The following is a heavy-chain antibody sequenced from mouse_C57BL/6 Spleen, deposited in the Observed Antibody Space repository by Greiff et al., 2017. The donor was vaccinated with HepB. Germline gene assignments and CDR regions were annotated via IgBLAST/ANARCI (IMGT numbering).Heavy chain of an antibody. V-gene: IGHV1-82*01. CDR3: ARDIYYGSPYYFDY. CDR2: IYPGDGDT. J-gene: IGHJ2*01. D-gene: IGHD1-1*01. Sequence: VQLQQSGPELVKPGASVKISCKASGYAFSSSWMNWVKQRPGKGLEWIGRIYPGDGDTNYNGKFKGKATLTADKSSSTAYMQLSSLTSEDSAVYFCARDIYYGSPYYFDYWGQGTTLTVSS. CDR1: GYAFSSSW.